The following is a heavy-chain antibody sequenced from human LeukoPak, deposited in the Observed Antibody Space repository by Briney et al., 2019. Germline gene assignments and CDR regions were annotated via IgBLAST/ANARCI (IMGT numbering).Heavy chain of an antibody. V-gene: IGHV3-66*02. CDR2: IHSGGST. CDR3: ASLAGDI. Sequence: GVSLRLPCAASGFTFSSHYMSWVRQAPGKGLEWVSVIHSGGSTYHADSVKGRFTISTDSSKNTVYLQMNSMRVEDTAVYYCASLAGDIWGEGTMVTVSS. J-gene: IGHJ3*02. CDR1: GFTFSSHY. D-gene: IGHD6-19*01.